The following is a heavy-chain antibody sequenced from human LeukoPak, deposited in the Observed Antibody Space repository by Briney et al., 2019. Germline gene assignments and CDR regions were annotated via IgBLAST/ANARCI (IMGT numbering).Heavy chain of an antibody. Sequence: PSETLSLTCAVSGYSISSGYYWGWIRQPPGKGLEWIGSIYHSGSTYYNPSLKSRVTISVDTSKNQFSLKLGSVTAADTAVYYCARTTEQELWFGELLGYYYYYMDVWGKGTTVTVSS. CDR2: IYHSGST. D-gene: IGHD3-10*01. CDR1: GYSISSGYY. J-gene: IGHJ6*03. V-gene: IGHV4-38-2*01. CDR3: ARTTEQELWFGELLGYYYYYMDV.